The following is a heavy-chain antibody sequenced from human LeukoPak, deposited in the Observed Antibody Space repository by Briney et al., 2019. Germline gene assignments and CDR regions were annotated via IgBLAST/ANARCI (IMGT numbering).Heavy chain of an antibody. CDR3: GRDAAGVHFDY. CDR1: GGSISSGDYY. D-gene: IGHD6-19*01. Sequence: SETLSLTCTVSGGSISSGDYYWSWIRQPPGKGLGWIGYIYYSGSTYYNPSLKSRVTISLDTSKNQFSLKLSSVTAADTAVYYCGRDAAGVHFDYWGQGTLVTVSS. J-gene: IGHJ4*02. V-gene: IGHV4-30-4*01. CDR2: IYYSGST.